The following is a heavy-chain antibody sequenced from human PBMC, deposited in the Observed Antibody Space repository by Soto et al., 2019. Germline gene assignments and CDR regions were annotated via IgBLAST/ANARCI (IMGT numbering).Heavy chain of an antibody. CDR1: GFSFSIYS. V-gene: IGHV3-48*01. CDR2: IMPGSSHI. J-gene: IGHJ3*02. CDR3: AIEQVGPTPSHVFDI. D-gene: IGHD1-26*01. Sequence: EVQLVESGGGLVQPGGSLRLTCAASGFSFSIYSMNWVRQAPGKGLGWAAYIMPGSSHIFYADSVKGRFTISRDNAKHSLYLQMNSLRAEDTAVYCCAIEQVGPTPSHVFDIWGQATIVTGSS.